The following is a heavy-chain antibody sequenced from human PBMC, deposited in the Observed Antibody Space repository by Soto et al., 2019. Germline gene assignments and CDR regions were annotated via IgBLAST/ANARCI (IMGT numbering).Heavy chain of an antibody. Sequence: TLSLTCTVSGGSISSYFLNWIRQAPGKGLEWIGYMYFNESTNYNPSLKSRVTISLDTSKSLFSLKLNSVTAADTAVYYCARDHKEAFDIWGQGTLVTV. J-gene: IGHJ3*02. V-gene: IGHV4-59*01. CDR2: MYFNEST. CDR3: ARDHKEAFDI. CDR1: GGSISSYF.